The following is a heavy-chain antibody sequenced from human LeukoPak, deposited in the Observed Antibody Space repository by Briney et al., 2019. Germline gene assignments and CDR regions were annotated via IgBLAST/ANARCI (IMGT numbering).Heavy chain of an antibody. CDR1: VFTFSSYW. Sequence: TGGSLRLSCAASVFTFSSYWMSWVRQAPGKGLEWVANIKQDGSEKYYVDSVKGRFTISRDNAKNSLYLQMNSLRAEDTAVYYCARDDIAARPFDYWGQGTLVTVSS. V-gene: IGHV3-7*03. J-gene: IGHJ4*02. CDR3: ARDDIAARPFDY. CDR2: IKQDGSEK. D-gene: IGHD6-6*01.